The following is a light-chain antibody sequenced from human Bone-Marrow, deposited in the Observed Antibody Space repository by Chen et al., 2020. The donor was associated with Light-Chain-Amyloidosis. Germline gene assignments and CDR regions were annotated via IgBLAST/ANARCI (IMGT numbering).Light chain of an antibody. CDR2: RDN. V-gene: IGLV3-25*03. Sequence: CDLTPPPPLSVSPRQPARITCSGDHLPTKSAYWYQQQPGQAAVLVIDRDNERRSGISEGLSGASSGRTATLTISGGQAEDDADDHYQSAESRGTYEVIFGGGTKLTVL. CDR1: HLPTKS. CDR3: QSAESRGTYEVI. J-gene: IGLJ2*01.